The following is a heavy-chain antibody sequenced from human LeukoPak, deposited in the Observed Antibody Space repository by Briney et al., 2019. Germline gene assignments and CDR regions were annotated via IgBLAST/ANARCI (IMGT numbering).Heavy chain of an antibody. Sequence: SQTLSLTCGISGDSVSSNSATWTWIRQTPSRGLEWLGRTYYRSKWYNDYAVSVISRITINPDTSKNQFSLQLNSVTPEDTAVYYCARGSSSNSWYFDYWGQGTLVTVSS. V-gene: IGHV6-1*01. CDR3: ARGSSSNSWYFDY. CDR1: GDSVSSNSAT. CDR2: TYYRSKWYN. D-gene: IGHD6-13*01. J-gene: IGHJ4*02.